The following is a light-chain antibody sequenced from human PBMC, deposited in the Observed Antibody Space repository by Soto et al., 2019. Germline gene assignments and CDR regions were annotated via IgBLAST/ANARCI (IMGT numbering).Light chain of an antibody. V-gene: IGKV1-9*01. CDR3: LQLNFYPP. J-gene: IGKJ1*01. Sequence: IQLTQSPSSLSASVGDRVTITCRASQGISSYLAWYQQKPGKAPKLLIYAASTLQSGVPSRFSGSGSGTHFTLTISSLQPEDFATYYCLQLNFYPPFGQGTTVDIK. CDR2: AAS. CDR1: QGISSY.